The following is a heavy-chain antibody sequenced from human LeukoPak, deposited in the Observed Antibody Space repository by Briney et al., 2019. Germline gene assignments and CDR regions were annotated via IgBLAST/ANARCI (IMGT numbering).Heavy chain of an antibody. CDR3: ARLVDRLMFDY. Sequence: SETLSLTCAVSGDSISTSNSYWGWIRQPPGKGLEWIGSIYYSGNTYYNASLKSRVTISVDTSKNQFSLKLNSVTAADTAVYYCARLVDRLMFDYWGQGTQVTVSS. D-gene: IGHD2-21*02. CDR1: GDSISTSNSY. CDR2: IYYSGNT. J-gene: IGHJ4*02. V-gene: IGHV4-39*01.